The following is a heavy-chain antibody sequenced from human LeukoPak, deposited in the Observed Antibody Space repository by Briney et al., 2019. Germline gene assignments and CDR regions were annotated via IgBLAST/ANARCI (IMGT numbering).Heavy chain of an antibody. CDR1: GGSISSYH. J-gene: IGHJ2*01. D-gene: IGHD3-22*01. CDR2: IYTSGST. Sequence: PSETLSLTCSVSGGSISSYHWNWIRQPAGKGVEWIGRIYTSGSTNYNPSLKSRVTMSVDTSKNQFSLKLSSVTAADTAVYYCARAIPGYYYDSSGPNPFDLWGRGTLVTVSS. V-gene: IGHV4-4*07. CDR3: ARAIPGYYYDSSGPNPFDL.